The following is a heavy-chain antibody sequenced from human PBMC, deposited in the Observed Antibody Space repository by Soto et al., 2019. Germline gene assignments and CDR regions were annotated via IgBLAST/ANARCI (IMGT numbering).Heavy chain of an antibody. J-gene: IGHJ4*02. V-gene: IGHV4-39*01. CDR1: GGSISSSSYY. CDR3: ARQSVGATLMGFDY. CDR2: IYYSGST. Sequence: PSETLSLTCTVSGGSISSSSYYWGWIRQPPGKGLEWIGSIYYSGSTYYNPSLKSRVTISVDTSKNQFSLKLSSVTAADTAVYYCARQSVGATLMGFDYWGQGTLVTVSS. D-gene: IGHD1-26*01.